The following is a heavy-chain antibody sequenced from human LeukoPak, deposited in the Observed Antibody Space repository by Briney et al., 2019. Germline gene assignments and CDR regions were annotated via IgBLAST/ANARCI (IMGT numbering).Heavy chain of an antibody. D-gene: IGHD7-27*01. Sequence: PGGSLRLSCAASGFTVRSYDMHWVRQVAGKGLEWVSAISTASTPHYAACVHGRFPIFRANAQNSLYLQMNSLSAEETAVYYCARELGIEVYWYFDLWGRGTLVTVSS. V-gene: IGHV3-13*05. CDR3: ARELGIEVYWYFDL. CDR1: GFTVRSYD. CDR2: ISTASTP. J-gene: IGHJ2*01.